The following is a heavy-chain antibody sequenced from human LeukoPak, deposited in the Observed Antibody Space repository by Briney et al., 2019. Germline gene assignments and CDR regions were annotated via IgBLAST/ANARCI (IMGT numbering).Heavy chain of an antibody. Sequence: PGGSLRLSCAASGLTFSTYSMNWVRQAPGKGLEWVSSISSDGNYIYYADSVKGRFTISRDNAENSLYLQMNSLRAEDTAVYYCASGRNGWYYFDYWGQGTLVTVSS. CDR1: GLTFSTYS. V-gene: IGHV3-21*01. J-gene: IGHJ4*02. CDR3: ASGRNGWYYFDY. D-gene: IGHD6-19*01. CDR2: ISSDGNYI.